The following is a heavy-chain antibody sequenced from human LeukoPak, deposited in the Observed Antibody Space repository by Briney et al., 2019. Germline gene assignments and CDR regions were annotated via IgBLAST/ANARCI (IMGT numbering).Heavy chain of an antibody. J-gene: IGHJ4*02. Sequence: SDTLSLTCAVSGGSINNYYWGWIRQPPGKGLETIGYIYYSGSTNYNPSLKSRVTISVDTSKNEFSLRLSSVTAADTAVYYCARQGPLTTAVTTRTNPFDYWGQGTLVTVSS. CDR2: IYYSGST. D-gene: IGHD4-11*01. V-gene: IGHV4-59*08. CDR1: GGSINNYY. CDR3: ARQGPLTTAVTTRTNPFDY.